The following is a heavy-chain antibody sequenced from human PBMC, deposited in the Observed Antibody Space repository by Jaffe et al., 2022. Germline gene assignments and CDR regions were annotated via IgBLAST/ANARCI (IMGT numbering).Heavy chain of an antibody. D-gene: IGHD3-22*01. CDR3: ARNYYDTRGDY. CDR2: IYYSGST. Sequence: QVQLQESGPGLVKPSETLSLTCTVSGGSISYYYWSWIRQPPGKGLEWIGYIYYSGSTNYNPSLKSRVAISVDTSKNQFSLRLSSVTAADTAVYYCARNYYDTRGDYWGQGTLVTVSS. CDR1: GGSISYYY. J-gene: IGHJ4*02. V-gene: IGHV4-59*01.